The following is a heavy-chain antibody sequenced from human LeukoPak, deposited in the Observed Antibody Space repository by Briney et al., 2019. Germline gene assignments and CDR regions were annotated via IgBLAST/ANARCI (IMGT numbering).Heavy chain of an antibody. Sequence: PGGSLRLSCAASGFTFTNAWMSWVRQAPGKGLALVGRIRSKSDGGKTDYAAPVKGRFTISRDDSTNTLYLQMTSLKTDDTALYYCASDVPENAAQIDYWGQGTLVTVSS. CDR1: GFTFTNAW. V-gene: IGHV3-15*01. CDR3: ASDVPENAAQIDY. D-gene: IGHD2-15*01. J-gene: IGHJ4*02. CDR2: IRSKSDGGKT.